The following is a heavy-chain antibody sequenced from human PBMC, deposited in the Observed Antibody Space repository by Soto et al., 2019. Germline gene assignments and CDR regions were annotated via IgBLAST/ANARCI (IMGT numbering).Heavy chain of an antibody. Sequence: QVQLVQSGAEVKKPGASVKVSCKASGYTFTSYGISWVRQAPGQGLEWMGWISAYNGNTNYAQKLQGRVTMTTDTYTSRAYMELRSLRSDDTAVYYCASIDIVLVPAALGAYYYYGMDVWGQGTTVTVSS. V-gene: IGHV1-18*01. CDR2: ISAYNGNT. D-gene: IGHD2-2*01. J-gene: IGHJ6*02. CDR1: GYTFTSYG. CDR3: ASIDIVLVPAALGAYYYYGMDV.